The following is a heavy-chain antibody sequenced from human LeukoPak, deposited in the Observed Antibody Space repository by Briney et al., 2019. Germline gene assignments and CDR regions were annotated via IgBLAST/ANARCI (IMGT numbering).Heavy chain of an antibody. CDR2: VSTTGAST. D-gene: IGHD4-23*01. J-gene: IGHJ4*02. CDR1: GFTFHTYA. Sequence: GGSLRLSCEASGFTFHTYAMSWVRQAPGKGLEWVSAVSTTGASTYYADSVKGRFTISRDNYKNTLSLQMDSLRVEDTALYYCAKDWTTVVTAKGYYFDSWGEGTLVTVSS. V-gene: IGHV3-23*01. CDR3: AKDWTTVVTAKGYYFDS.